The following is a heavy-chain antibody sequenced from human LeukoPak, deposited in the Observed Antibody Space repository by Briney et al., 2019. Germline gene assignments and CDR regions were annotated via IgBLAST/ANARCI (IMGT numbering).Heavy chain of an antibody. CDR1: GSTITDKA. J-gene: IGHJ4*02. D-gene: IGHD2-2*01. Sequence: GGSLRLSCAVSGSTITDKAMTWVRQAPGKGLEWVSGISGAGGGTYYADSVKGRFTISRDNSKNTLYLQMNSLRAEDTAVYYCAPWIPATSCNLDYFGHWGQGTLVTVSS. V-gene: IGHV3-23*01. CDR2: ISGAGGGT. CDR3: APWIPATSCNLDYFGH.